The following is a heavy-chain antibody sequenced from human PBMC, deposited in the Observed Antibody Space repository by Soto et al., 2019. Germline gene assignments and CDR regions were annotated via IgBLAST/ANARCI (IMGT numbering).Heavy chain of an antibody. CDR1: GFTFSSYS. Sequence: PGGSQRLSYAASGFTFSSYSVNWVRQAPGKGLEWVSSISSSSSYIYYADSVKGRFTISRDNAKNSLYLQMNSLRAEDTAVYYCARDSYSGLRFLEWSPSSFDYWGQGTLVTVSS. CDR2: ISSSSSYI. CDR3: ARDSYSGLRFLEWSPSSFDY. V-gene: IGHV3-21*01. J-gene: IGHJ4*02. D-gene: IGHD3-3*01.